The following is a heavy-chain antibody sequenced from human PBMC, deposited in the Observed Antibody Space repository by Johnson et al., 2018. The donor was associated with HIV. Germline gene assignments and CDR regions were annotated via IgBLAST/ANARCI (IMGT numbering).Heavy chain of an antibody. CDR2: ISYHGSNT. CDR3: ARPSSIASLYDEFDI. J-gene: IGHJ3*02. D-gene: IGHD6-6*01. Sequence: QVQVVESGGGLVQPGGSLRLSCAASGFTFSDYYMSWIRQAPGKGLEWVAVISYHGSNTYYADSMRGRFTISRDNSKNTLYLQMNSLRVEDTAGYYCARPSSIASLYDEFDIWGQGTMVTVSS. V-gene: IGHV3-30*03. CDR1: GFTFSDYY.